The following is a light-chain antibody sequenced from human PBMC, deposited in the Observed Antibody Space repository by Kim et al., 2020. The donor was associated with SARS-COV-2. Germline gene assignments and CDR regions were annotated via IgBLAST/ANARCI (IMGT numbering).Light chain of an antibody. CDR1: QSIDRD. CDR3: QHYNAWPPWT. V-gene: IGKV3-15*01. J-gene: IGKJ1*01. CDR2: DSS. Sequence: VMTQSPATLSVSLGDGATLSCRASQSIDRDLAWYQQKPGQPPRLLIYDSSTRAPGIPARFRGSGSGTEFTLTINSLQSEDLAVYYCQHYNAWPPWTFGRGPKLEI.